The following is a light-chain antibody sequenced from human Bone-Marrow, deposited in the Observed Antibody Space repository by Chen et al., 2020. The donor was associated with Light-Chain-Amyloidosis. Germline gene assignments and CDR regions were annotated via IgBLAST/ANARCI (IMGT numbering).Light chain of an antibody. V-gene: IGLV2-14*01. CDR2: EVT. CDR3: SSYTITNTLV. CDR1: SSDVGGNNH. Sequence: QSALTQPASVSGSPGQPITISCTGTSSDVGGNNHVSWYQQHPVKAPELMIYEVTNRPSWVPDRFSGSKSDNTASLTISGLQTEDEADYFCSSYTITNTLVFGSGTRVTVL. J-gene: IGLJ1*01.